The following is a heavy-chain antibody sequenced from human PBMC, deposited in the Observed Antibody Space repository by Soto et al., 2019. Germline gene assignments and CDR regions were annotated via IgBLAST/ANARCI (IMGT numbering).Heavy chain of an antibody. J-gene: IGHJ4*02. V-gene: IGHV4-4*02. CDR1: CGSISTGGHY. Sequence: SETLSLTCPVFCGSISTGGHYWRWVRLPPGKGLEWIGEISHTGTTNYNPSLKSRVTMSVDKPKNQLSLNLTSVTAADTAVYYCARVISSRDEYFDYWGQGTVVTVSS. CDR2: ISHTGTT. CDR3: ARVISSRDEYFDY. D-gene: IGHD2-2*01.